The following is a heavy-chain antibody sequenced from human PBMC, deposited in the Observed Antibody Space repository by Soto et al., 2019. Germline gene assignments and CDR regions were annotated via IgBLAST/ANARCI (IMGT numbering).Heavy chain of an antibody. J-gene: IGHJ4*02. CDR2: ITTNGATT. Sequence: PGGSLRLSCAASGFGFSNYAMTWVRQAPGKGLEWVSSITTNGATTYYADSVKGRFTISRDNSKNTLYLQMNSLRAEDTAVYYCAKDADPSGSYYFDYWGQGSLVTVSS. D-gene: IGHD1-26*01. CDR1: GFGFSNYA. CDR3: AKDADPSGSYYFDY. V-gene: IGHV3-23*01.